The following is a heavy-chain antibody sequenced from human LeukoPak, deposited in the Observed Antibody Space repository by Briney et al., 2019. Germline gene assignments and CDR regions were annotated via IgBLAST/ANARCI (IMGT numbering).Heavy chain of an antibody. J-gene: IGHJ4*02. D-gene: IGHD6-6*01. CDR1: GFTFSTYW. Sequence: GGSLRLSCAASGFTFSTYWMSWVRQAPGKGLEWVANIKQDGSEKYYVDSVKGRFTISRDNPKNSLYLQMNTLRPEDTAVYYCARSSIAARPLPDYWGQGTLVTVSS. CDR2: IKQDGSEK. CDR3: ARSSIAARPLPDY. V-gene: IGHV3-7*01.